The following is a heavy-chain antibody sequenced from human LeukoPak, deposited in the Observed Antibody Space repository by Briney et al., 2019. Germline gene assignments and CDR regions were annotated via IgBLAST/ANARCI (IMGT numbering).Heavy chain of an antibody. Sequence: SETLSLTCTVSGGSISSYYWSWIRQPPGKGLEWIGYIYYSGSTNYNPSLKSRVTISVDTSKNQFSLKLSSVTAADTAVYYCARPNRIAASVGFDIWGQGTMVTVSS. J-gene: IGHJ3*02. CDR2: IYYSGST. CDR1: GGSISSYY. D-gene: IGHD6-13*01. V-gene: IGHV4-59*01. CDR3: ARPNRIAASVGFDI.